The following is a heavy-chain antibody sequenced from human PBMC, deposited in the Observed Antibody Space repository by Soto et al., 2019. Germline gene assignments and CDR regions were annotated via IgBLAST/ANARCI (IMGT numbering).Heavy chain of an antibody. J-gene: IGHJ6*02. CDR3: ACIFSGGYGYGFYYYGMDV. CDR1: GGSISSSSYY. CDR2: IYYSGST. D-gene: IGHD5-18*01. V-gene: IGHV4-39*01. Sequence: QLQLQESGPGLVKPSETLSLTCTVAGGSISSSSYYWGWIRQPPGKGLEWIGSIYYSGSTYYTPSLKSRLTISVDTSKNQSSLKLSSVTPADTAVYYCACIFSGGYGYGFYYYGMDVWGQGTTVTVSS.